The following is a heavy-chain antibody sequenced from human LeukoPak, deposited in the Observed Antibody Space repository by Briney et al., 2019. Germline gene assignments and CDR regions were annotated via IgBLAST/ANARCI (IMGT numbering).Heavy chain of an antibody. J-gene: IGHJ5*02. CDR1: GYTFTGYY. D-gene: IGHD3-10*01. V-gene: IGHV1-2*06. CDR2: INPNSGGT. Sequence: GASVKVSCKASGYTFTGYYMHWVRQAPGQGLEWMGRINPNSGGTNYARKFQGRVTMTRDTSISTAYMELSRLRSDDTAVYYCAREAITMVRGVLNWFDPWGQGTLVTVSS. CDR3: AREAITMVRGVLNWFDP.